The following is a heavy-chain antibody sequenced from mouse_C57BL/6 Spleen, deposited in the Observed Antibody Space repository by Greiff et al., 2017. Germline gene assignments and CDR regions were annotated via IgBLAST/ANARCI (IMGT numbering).Heavy chain of an antibody. CDR3: ARFEADYYGVAY. Sequence: VQLQQSGPELVKPGASVKISCKASGYAFSSSWMNWVKQRPGKGLEWIGRIYPGDGDTNYNGKFKGKATLTADKSSSTAYMQLSSLTSEDSAVYFCARFEADYYGVAYWGQGTLVTVSA. J-gene: IGHJ3*01. V-gene: IGHV1-82*01. D-gene: IGHD1-1*01. CDR1: GYAFSSSW. CDR2: IYPGDGDT.